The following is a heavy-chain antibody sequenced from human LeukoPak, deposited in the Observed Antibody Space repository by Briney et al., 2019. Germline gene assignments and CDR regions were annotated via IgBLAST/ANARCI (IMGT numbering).Heavy chain of an antibody. CDR3: ATWGD. CDR2: MNPNGGDT. V-gene: IGHV1-8*03. J-gene: IGHJ4*02. D-gene: IGHD3-16*01. CDR1: GYTFTNYP. Sequence: ASVKVSCKASGYTFTNYPINWVRQATGQGLEWMGWMNPNGGDTVYAHKFRGRFTVTRNTSVNTAYMELSSLRSEDTAVYYCATWGDWGQGPLVTVSS.